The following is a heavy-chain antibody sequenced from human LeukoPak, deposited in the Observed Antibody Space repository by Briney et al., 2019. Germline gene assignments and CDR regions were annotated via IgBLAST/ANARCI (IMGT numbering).Heavy chain of an antibody. CDR2: IIPILGIA. CDR3: ANGSGSYYYKGDWFDP. CDR1: GGTFSSYA. J-gene: IGHJ5*02. Sequence: ASVKVSCKASGGTFSSYAISWVRQAPGQGLEWMGRIIPILGIANYAQKFQGRVTITADKSTSTAYMELSSLRSEDTAVYYCANGSGSYYYKGDWFDPWGQGTLVTVSS. V-gene: IGHV1-69*04. D-gene: IGHD3-10*01.